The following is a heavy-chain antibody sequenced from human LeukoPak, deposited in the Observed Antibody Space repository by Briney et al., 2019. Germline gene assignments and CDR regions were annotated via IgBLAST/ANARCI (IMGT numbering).Heavy chain of an antibody. CDR3: ARASNRNSINFDY. J-gene: IGHJ4*02. Sequence: PGGSLRLSCAASGFTFSSYWVHWVRQAPGKGLVWVSRLNSDGSSTSYADSVKGRFTISRDNAETTLHLQMNNLSAEDTAVYYCARASNRNSINFDYWGQGALVTVSS. CDR2: LNSDGSST. CDR1: GFTFSSYW. D-gene: IGHD1-7*01. V-gene: IGHV3-74*01.